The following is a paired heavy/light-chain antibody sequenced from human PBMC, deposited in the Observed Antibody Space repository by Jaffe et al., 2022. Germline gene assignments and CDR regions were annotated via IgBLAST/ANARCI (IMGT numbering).Light chain of an antibody. V-gene: IGLV3-9*01. CDR2: RDV. CDR3: QVWDSSTVA. CDR1: NIGSYN. J-gene: IGLJ2*01. Sequence: SYDLTQPLSVSVALGQTARITCGGNNIGSYNVHWYQQKPGQAPVLVIYRDVKRPSGIPERFSGSNSGNTATLTISRAQAGDEAVYYCQVWDSSTVAFGGGTKLTVL.
Heavy chain of an antibody. CDR2: ISAYNGNT. Sequence: QVQLVQSGPEVKKPGASVKVSCKASGYTFTSHSISWVRQAPGQGLEWMGWISAYNGNTNYAQKLQGRVTMTADTSTNTAYMELRSLRSDDTAMYYCARTGTTTYFDYWGQGTLVTVSS. CDR1: GYTFTSHS. D-gene: IGHD1-1*01. CDR3: ARTGTTTYFDY. V-gene: IGHV1-18*01. J-gene: IGHJ4*02.